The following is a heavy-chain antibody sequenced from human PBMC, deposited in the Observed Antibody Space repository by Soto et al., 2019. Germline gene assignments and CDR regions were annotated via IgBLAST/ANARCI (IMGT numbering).Heavy chain of an antibody. CDR3: ARDLDVLRPPGYYYYGMDV. J-gene: IGHJ6*02. CDR1: GFTFSSYA. Sequence: QVQLVESGGGVVQPGRSLRLSCAASGFTFSSYAMHWVRQAPGKGLEWVAVISYDGSNKYYADSVKGRFTISRDNSKNTLYLQMNSLRAEDTAVYYCARDLDVLRPPGYYYYGMDVWGQGTTVTVSS. V-gene: IGHV3-30-3*01. D-gene: IGHD3-3*01. CDR2: ISYDGSNK.